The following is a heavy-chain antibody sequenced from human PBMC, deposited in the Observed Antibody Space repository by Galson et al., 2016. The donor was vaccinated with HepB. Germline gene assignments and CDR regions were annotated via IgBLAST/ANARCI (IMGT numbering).Heavy chain of an antibody. CDR3: AKPAQVLSSSDNYYFES. V-gene: IGHV3-23*01. D-gene: IGHD6-6*01. J-gene: IGHJ4*02. Sequence: SLRLSCAASGFTFTTYSMNWVRQAPGKGLEWVSTISGAGHSAYYADPVKGRFTVPRDNSKNTLYLLLSSLTIDDSAVYYCAKPAQVLSSSDNYYFESWGQGTLVVVSS. CDR2: ISGAGHSA. CDR1: GFTFTTYS.